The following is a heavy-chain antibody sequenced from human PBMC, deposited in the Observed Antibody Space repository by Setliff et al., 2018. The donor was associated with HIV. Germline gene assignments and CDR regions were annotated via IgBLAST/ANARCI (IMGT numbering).Heavy chain of an antibody. CDR1: GGSINRGNYY. Sequence: SETLSLTCSVSGGSINRGNYYWTWIRQSAGQGLEWIRHIHITGNTDYNPSLKSRVTISLDTARNQFSLKLSSVTASDTAVYYCARRYRIAARPKWFDPWGQGTLVTVSS. J-gene: IGHJ5*02. D-gene: IGHD6-6*01. CDR2: IHITGNT. CDR3: ARRYRIAARPKWFDP. V-gene: IGHV4-61*09.